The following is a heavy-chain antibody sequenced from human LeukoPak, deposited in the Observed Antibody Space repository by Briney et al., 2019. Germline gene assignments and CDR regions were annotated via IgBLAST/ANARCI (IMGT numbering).Heavy chain of an antibody. V-gene: IGHV4-39*07. Sequence: PSETLSLTCTVSGDSISSSDYYWGWIRQPPGKGLEWIGEIYHSGSTNYNPSLKSRVTISVDKSKNQFSLKLSSVTAADTAVYYCARNYDFWSGTYYYYYGMDVWGQGTTVTVSS. CDR3: ARNYDFWSGTYYYYYGMDV. J-gene: IGHJ6*02. D-gene: IGHD3-3*01. CDR1: GDSISSSDYY. CDR2: IYHSGST.